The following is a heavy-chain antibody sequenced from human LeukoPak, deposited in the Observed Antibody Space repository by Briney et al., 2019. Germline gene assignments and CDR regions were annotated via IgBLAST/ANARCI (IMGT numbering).Heavy chain of an antibody. CDR3: ARESAARPLFDG. Sequence: GVPLTLPCAASGLTFRIYNVIWPPRATGEGLEWLSSICNSSSYIYYAGSVKGRFTITRENAKNSLHLQMNSLRAEDTAVYYCARESAARPLFDGWGQGTLVTVSS. J-gene: IGHJ5*02. CDR2: ICNSSSYI. CDR1: GLTFRIYN. V-gene: IGHV3-21*01. D-gene: IGHD6-13*01.